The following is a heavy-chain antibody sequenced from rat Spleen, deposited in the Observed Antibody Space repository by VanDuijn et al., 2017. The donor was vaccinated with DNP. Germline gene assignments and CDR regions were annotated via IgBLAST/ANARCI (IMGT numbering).Heavy chain of an antibody. Sequence: VQLVESGGDLVQPGRSLKVSCVASGFTFNNYWMTWTRQVPGKGLEWVGAIWSGGYTDYRSALRSRLSISRDTSKSQVFLEMSSLHTEDTGTYYCARTGYHSGAMDAWGQGTSVTVSS. D-gene: IGHD1-1*01. J-gene: IGHJ4*01. V-gene: IGHV2-4*01. CDR1: GFTFNNYW. CDR2: IWSGGYT. CDR3: ARTGYHSGAMDA.